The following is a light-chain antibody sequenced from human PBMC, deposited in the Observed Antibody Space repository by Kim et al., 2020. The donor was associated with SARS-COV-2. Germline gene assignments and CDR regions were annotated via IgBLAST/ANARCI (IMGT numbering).Light chain of an antibody. V-gene: IGKV1-33*01. J-gene: IGKJ4*01. CDR2: DAC. CDR1: KENSNY. CDR3: QQYDNLPLT. Sequence: VGERVTIRCKGRKENSNYVKWEQQKPGKGHKLMSEDACNMEKGVPARGSGSGSGTDFTFTISSLQPEDIATYYWQQYDNLPLTFGGGTKVEIK.